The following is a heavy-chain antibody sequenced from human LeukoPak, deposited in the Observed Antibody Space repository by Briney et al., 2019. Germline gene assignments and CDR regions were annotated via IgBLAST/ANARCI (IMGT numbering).Heavy chain of an antibody. CDR3: ARGSLDRGVTF. CDR2: INHSGST. CDR1: GGSFSGYY. D-gene: IGHD3-10*01. Sequence: SGTLSLTCAVYGGSFSGYYWSWIRQPPGKGLEWIGEINHSGSTNYNPSLKSRVTISVDTSKNQFSLKLSSVTAADTAVYYCARGSLDRGVTFWGQGTLVTVSS. V-gene: IGHV4-34*01. J-gene: IGHJ4*02.